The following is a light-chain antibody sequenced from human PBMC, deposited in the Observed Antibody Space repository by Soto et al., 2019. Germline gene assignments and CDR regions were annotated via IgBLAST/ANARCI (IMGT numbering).Light chain of an antibody. CDR1: QSVSRSY. Sequence: DNVLTLSQGTLSFSPGLRRTLSYLASQSVSRSYLAWYQQKPGQAPRVLIYGASRRATGIPDRFSGSGSGTNFTLTISRMAPEDFAVYYCQQYGSSGTFGQGTKVDIK. J-gene: IGKJ1*01. CDR2: GAS. CDR3: QQYGSSGT. V-gene: IGKV3-20*01.